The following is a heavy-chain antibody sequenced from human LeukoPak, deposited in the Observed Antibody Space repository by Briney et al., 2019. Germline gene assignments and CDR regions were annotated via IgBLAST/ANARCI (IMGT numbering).Heavy chain of an antibody. CDR3: ARDNYYGSGSYVDY. CDR1: GGSFSGYY. CDR2: INHSGST. Sequence: SETLSLTCAVYGGSFSGYYWSWIRQPPGKGLEWIGEINHSGSTNYNPSLKSRVTISVDTSKNQFSLKLSSVTAADTGVYYCARDNYYGSGSYVDYWGQGTLVTVSS. V-gene: IGHV4-34*01. D-gene: IGHD3-10*01. J-gene: IGHJ4*02.